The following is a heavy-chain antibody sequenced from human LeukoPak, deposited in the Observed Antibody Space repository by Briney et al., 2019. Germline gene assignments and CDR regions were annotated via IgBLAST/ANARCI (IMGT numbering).Heavy chain of an antibody. Sequence: PSETLSLTCTVSGGSISSYYWSWIRQPPGKGLEWIGYIYYSGSTNYNPSLKSRVTISVDTSKNQFSLKLSSVTAADTAVYYCARLPYCGGDCTDAFDIWGQGTMVTVSS. CDR3: ARLPYCGGDCTDAFDI. V-gene: IGHV4-59*01. CDR1: GGSISSYY. CDR2: IYYSGST. D-gene: IGHD2-21*02. J-gene: IGHJ3*02.